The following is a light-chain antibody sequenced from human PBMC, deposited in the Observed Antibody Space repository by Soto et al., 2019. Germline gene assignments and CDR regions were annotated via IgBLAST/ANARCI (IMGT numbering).Light chain of an antibody. CDR2: GAS. J-gene: IGKJ1*01. Sequence: DTGMTQSPVTLSVSPGERATLSFRASQSVGSRLAWYQQKPGQAPRLLIYGASNRATGIPARFTGSGSGTEFTLTISSLQSEDFGVYYCQQYNTWPWTFGQGTKVDIK. CDR1: QSVGSR. V-gene: IGKV3-15*01. CDR3: QQYNTWPWT.